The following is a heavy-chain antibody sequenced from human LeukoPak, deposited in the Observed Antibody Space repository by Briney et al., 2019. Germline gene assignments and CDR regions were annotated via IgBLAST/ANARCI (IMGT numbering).Heavy chain of an antibody. CDR3: ARILPVTRDYYYYYYYMDV. D-gene: IGHD4-17*01. Sequence: SETLSLTCTVSGGSISSYYWSWIRQPPGKGLEWIGYIYTSGSTNYNPSLKSRVTISVDTSKNQFSLKLSSVTAADTAVYYCARILPVTRDYYYYYYYMDVWGKGTTVTVSS. V-gene: IGHV4-4*09. J-gene: IGHJ6*03. CDR2: IYTSGST. CDR1: GGSISSYY.